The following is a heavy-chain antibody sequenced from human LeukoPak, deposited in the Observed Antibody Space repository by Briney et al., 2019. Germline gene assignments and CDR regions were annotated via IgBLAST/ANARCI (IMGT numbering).Heavy chain of an antibody. D-gene: IGHD2-21*02. J-gene: IGHJ1*01. Sequence: GGSLRLSCEASGFTFSSYAMSWVRQAPGKGLEWVSAISGSGVTTHYAGSVKGRFSISRDNSKNTLYLQMNSLRAEDTAVYYCAKDGLYCGGDCYFEYFQHWGQGTLVTVSS. CDR3: AKDGLYCGGDCYFEYFQH. CDR1: GFTFSSYA. CDR2: ISGSGVTT. V-gene: IGHV3-23*01.